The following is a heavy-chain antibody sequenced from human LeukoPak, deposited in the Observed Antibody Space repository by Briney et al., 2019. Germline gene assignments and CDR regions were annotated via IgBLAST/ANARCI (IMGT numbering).Heavy chain of an antibody. CDR1: GFTFSDYC. J-gene: IGHJ4*02. V-gene: IGHV3-11*01. Sequence: GGSLRLSCAASGFTFSDYCMTWIRQAPGKGLEWVSYISSGGSTIYYADSVKGRFTISRDNAKNSLYLQMNSLRAEDTAVYYCARDQPASGSYGYWGQGTLVTVSS. D-gene: IGHD1-26*01. CDR3: ARDQPASGSYGY. CDR2: ISSGGSTI.